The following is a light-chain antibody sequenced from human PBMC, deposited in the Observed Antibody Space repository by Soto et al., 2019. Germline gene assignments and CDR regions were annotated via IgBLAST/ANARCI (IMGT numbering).Light chain of an antibody. V-gene: IGKV3-11*01. CDR3: QQRSNWPIT. CDR1: QSVSSY. CDR2: DAS. J-gene: IGKJ5*01. Sequence: EIGLTQSPGTLSLSTGERATLSCRASQSVSSYLAWYQQKPGQAPRLLIYDASNRATGIPARLSGSGSGTDFTLTISSLEPEDFAVYYCQQRSNWPITFGQGTRLEI.